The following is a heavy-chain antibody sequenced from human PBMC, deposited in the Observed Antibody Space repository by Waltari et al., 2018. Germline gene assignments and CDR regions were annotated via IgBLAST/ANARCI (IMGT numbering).Heavy chain of an antibody. D-gene: IGHD3-3*01. CDR3: ASPRVVISYYGMDV. J-gene: IGHJ6*02. CDR1: GFTFTSSA. V-gene: IGHV1-58*02. CDR2: IVVGRGNT. Sequence: QMQLVQSGPEVKKPGTSVQFSCKASGFTFTSSAMQWVRQARGQRLGWIGWIVVGRGNTNYAQKFQGRVTITADESTSTAYMELSSLRSEDTAVYYCASPRVVISYYGMDVWGQGTTVTVSS.